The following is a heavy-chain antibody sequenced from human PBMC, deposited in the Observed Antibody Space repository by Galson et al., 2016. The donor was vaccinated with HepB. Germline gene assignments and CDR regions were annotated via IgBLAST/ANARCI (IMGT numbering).Heavy chain of an antibody. V-gene: IGHV3-23*01. CDR3: ATEGLIGGTYSYFQH. CDR2: VSGSGGIT. Sequence: SLRLSCAVSGFTFDNHAMSWVRQAPGKGLEWVSGVSGSGGITYYADSVKGRFTISRDNSKNTVFLEMNSLRAEDTAVYFCATEGLIGGTYSYFQHWGPGTLVTVSP. D-gene: IGHD1-26*01. CDR1: GFTFDNHA. J-gene: IGHJ1*01.